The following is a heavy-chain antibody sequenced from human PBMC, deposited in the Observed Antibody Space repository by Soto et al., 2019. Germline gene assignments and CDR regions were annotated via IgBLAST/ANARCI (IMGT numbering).Heavy chain of an antibody. V-gene: IGHV3-74*01. CDR2: INSDGSST. Sequence: EVQLVESGGGLVQPGGSLRLSCAASGFTFSSYWMHWVHQAPGKGLVWVSRINSDGSSTSYADSVKGRFTISRDNAKNTLYLQMNSLRAEDTAVYYCAREGRWLQLHAFDIWGQGTMVTVSS. CDR3: AREGRWLQLHAFDI. CDR1: GFTFSSYW. J-gene: IGHJ3*02. D-gene: IGHD5-12*01.